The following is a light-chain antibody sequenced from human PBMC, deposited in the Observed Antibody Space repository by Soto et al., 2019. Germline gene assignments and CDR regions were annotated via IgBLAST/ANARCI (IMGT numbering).Light chain of an antibody. CDR2: VAS. CDR1: QSVNSY. J-gene: IGKJ5*01. Sequence: EIVLTQSPATLSLSPWERATLSCRASQSVNSYLAWYQQKPGQPPRLLSCVASNRATGIPDRFSGSGSGTDFTLIISRLEPEDFAIYYWQQRTEWPFSTFGQGARLEIK. V-gene: IGKV3-11*01. CDR3: QQRTEWPFST.